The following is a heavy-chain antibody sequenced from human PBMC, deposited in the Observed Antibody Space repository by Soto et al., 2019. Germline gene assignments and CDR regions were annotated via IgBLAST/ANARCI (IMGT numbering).Heavy chain of an antibody. CDR1: GGSISSSRSY. CDR2: IFYSGSN. CDR3: GRQPTPTDIDVSFNP. V-gene: IGHV4-39*07. J-gene: IGHJ5*02. Sequence: QLQLQESGPGLVKASETLFLTCNVSGGSISSSRSYWAWIRQPPGKGLEWIANIFYSGSNYHNPSVAIAVTVGVNKSKNQFPPKVRSVTAGETAVYFCGRQPTPTDIDVSFNPCGQETLGTVSS. D-gene: IGHD2-15*01.